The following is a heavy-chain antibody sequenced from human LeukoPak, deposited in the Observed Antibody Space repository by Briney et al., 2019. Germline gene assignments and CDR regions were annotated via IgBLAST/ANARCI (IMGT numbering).Heavy chain of an antibody. D-gene: IGHD3-10*01. Sequence: GGSLRLSCAASGFTFSSYAMSWVRQAPGKGLEWVSAISGSGGSTYYADSVKGRFTISRDNSKNTLYLQMNSLRAEDTAVYYCAKVVWFGELFGSAFDIWGQGTMVTVSS. CDR3: AKVVWFGELFGSAFDI. CDR1: GFTFSSYA. CDR2: ISGSGGST. V-gene: IGHV3-23*01. J-gene: IGHJ3*02.